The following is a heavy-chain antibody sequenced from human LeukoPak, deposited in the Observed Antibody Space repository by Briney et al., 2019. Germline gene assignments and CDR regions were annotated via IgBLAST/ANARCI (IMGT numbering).Heavy chain of an antibody. CDR1: GDSISSTTYY. J-gene: IGHJ4*02. CDR2: IYHSGSA. D-gene: IGHD6-13*01. V-gene: IGHV4-39*02. CDR3: ARGLYDGGSWFHFDS. Sequence: PSETLSLTCTVSGDSISSTTYYWAWIRRPPGKGLQWIGNIYHSGSASYNPSLRGRVTISIDTSKNHFSLEVTSVTAADMAVYYCARGLYDGGSWFHFDSWGQGTLVTVSS.